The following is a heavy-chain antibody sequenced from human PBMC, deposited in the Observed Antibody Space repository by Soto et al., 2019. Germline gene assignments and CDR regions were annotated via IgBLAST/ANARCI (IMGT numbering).Heavy chain of an antibody. J-gene: IGHJ6*01. Sequence: GGSLRLSCAASGFTFNSYAMHWVRQGPVNGLERVAFISYDSTKTYYADSVKGRVTIARDKSNSALHVQMNSPMGKDTGCCYCARTRSGWSDFHCCSWEGWGRRTTVA. D-gene: IGHD6-13*01. CDR3: ARTRSGWSDFHCCSWEG. V-gene: IGHV3-30*03. CDR1: GFTFNSYA. CDR2: ISYDSTKT.